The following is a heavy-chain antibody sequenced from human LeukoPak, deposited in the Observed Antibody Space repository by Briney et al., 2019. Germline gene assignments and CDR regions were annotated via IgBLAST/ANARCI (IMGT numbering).Heavy chain of an antibody. J-gene: IGHJ3*02. D-gene: IGHD3-22*01. Sequence: PGGSLRLSCAASGFTFSSYWMSWVRQAPGKGLEWVADIKQDGSEKCYVDSVKGRFTISRDNAKNSLYLQMNSLRAEDTAVYYCAREADSPNAFDIWGQGTMVTVSS. CDR1: GFTFSSYW. V-gene: IGHV3-7*01. CDR2: IKQDGSEK. CDR3: AREADSPNAFDI.